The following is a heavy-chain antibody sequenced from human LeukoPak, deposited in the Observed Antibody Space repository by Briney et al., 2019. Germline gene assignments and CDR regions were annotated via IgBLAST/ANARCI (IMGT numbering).Heavy chain of an antibody. CDR1: GGSISSGTYY. CDR2: IYPSGST. Sequence: PSETLSLTCTVSGGSISSGTYYWSWIRQPAGTGLEWIGRIYPSGSTSYNPSLKSRVTISVDTSKNQFSLKLTSVTAADTAVYYCARGNILTGLFDYWGQGTLVTVSS. D-gene: IGHD3-9*01. V-gene: IGHV4-61*02. J-gene: IGHJ4*02. CDR3: ARGNILTGLFDY.